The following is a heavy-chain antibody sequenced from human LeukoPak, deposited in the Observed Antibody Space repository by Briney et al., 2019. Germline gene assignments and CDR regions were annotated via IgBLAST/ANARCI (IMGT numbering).Heavy chain of an antibody. V-gene: IGHV3-21*01. J-gene: IGHJ3*02. CDR1: GFTFSSYS. D-gene: IGHD6-13*01. Sequence: PGGSLRLSCAASGFTFSSYSMNWVRQAPGKGLEWVSSISSSSSYIYYADSVKGRFTISRDNAKNSLYLQMNSLRAEDTAVYYCARGMQQLVPQGDAFDIWGQGTMVTVSS. CDR2: ISSSSSYI. CDR3: ARGMQQLVPQGDAFDI.